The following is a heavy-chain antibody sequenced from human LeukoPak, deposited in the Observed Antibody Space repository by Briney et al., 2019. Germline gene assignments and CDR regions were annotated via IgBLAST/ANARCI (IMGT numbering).Heavy chain of an antibody. CDR2: ISGSGGST. J-gene: IGHJ4*02. V-gene: IGHV3-23*01. CDR3: AKSSRTEWLRLLSYFDY. Sequence: GGSLRLSCAASGFTFSNFAIRWVRQVPGKGLEWVSAISGSGGSTYYADSVKGRFTISRDNSKNTLYLQMNSLRAEDTAVYYCAKSSRTEWLRLLSYFDYWGQGTLVTVSS. CDR1: GFTFSNFA. D-gene: IGHD5-12*01.